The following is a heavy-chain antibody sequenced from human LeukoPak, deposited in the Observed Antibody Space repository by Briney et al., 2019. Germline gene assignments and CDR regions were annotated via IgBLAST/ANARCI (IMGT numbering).Heavy chain of an antibody. CDR3: ASRGYYDNSAYFRN. J-gene: IGHJ4*02. D-gene: IGHD3-22*01. Sequence: SETLSLTCTVSGGSISSSSYYWGWIRQPPGKGLEWIGSMHYSGSTYYNPSLKSRVTISVDTSKHQFSLNLTPVTAADTAVYFCASRGYYDNSAYFRNWGQGTLVTVSS. V-gene: IGHV4-39*07. CDR2: MHYSGST. CDR1: GGSISSSSYY.